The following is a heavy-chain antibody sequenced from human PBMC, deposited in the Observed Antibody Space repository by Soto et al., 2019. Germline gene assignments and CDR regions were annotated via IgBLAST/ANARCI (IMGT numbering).Heavy chain of an antibody. J-gene: IGHJ5*02. D-gene: IGHD3-9*01. CDR1: GFTFSTYG. V-gene: IGHV3-33*01. CDR2: VWFDGSDK. CDR3: ASDILTGWVPFDP. Sequence: GGSLRLSCAASGFTFSTYGMHWVRQAPGKGLEWVALVWFDGSDKYSSDSVKGRFTISRDNSKNTLYLQMNSLRAEDTAVYYCASDILTGWVPFDPWGQGTLVTVSS.